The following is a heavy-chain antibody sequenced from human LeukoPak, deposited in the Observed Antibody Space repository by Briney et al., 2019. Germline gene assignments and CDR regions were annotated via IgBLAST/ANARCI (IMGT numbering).Heavy chain of an antibody. CDR3: ARDYYDSSGYYFDY. J-gene: IGHJ4*02. CDR2: IWYDGSNK. CDR1: GFTFNRHW. Sequence: GGSLRLSCAASGFTFNRHWMSWVRQAPGKGLEWVAVIWYDGSNKYYADSVKGRFTISRDNSKNTLYLQMNSLRAEDTAVYYCARDYYDSSGYYFDYWGQGTVVTVSS. V-gene: IGHV3-33*07. D-gene: IGHD3-22*01.